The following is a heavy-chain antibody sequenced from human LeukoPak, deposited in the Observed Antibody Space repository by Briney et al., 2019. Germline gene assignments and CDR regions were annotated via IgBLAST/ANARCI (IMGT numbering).Heavy chain of an antibody. Sequence: ASVKVSCKASGYTFTTYGISWVRQAPGQGLEWMGWLNTYNGNTNYAQKFQGRVTMTTDTSTCTAYMELRSLRSDDTAVYYCARAYYYDSRGSNFDYWGQGTLVTVSS. CDR2: LNTYNGNT. V-gene: IGHV1-18*01. CDR1: GYTFTTYG. CDR3: ARAYYYDSRGSNFDY. D-gene: IGHD3-22*01. J-gene: IGHJ4*02.